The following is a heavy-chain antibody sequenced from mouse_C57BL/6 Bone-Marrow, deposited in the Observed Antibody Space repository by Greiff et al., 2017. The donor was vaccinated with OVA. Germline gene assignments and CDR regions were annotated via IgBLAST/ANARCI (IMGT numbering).Heavy chain of an antibody. Sequence: QVQLQQSGPGLVQPSQSLSITCTVSGFSLTSYGVHWVRQSPGKGLEWLGVIWSGGSTDYNAAFISRLSISKDNSKSQVFFKMHSLQADDTAIYYCARKAGSSYYFDYWGQGTTLTVSS. CDR1: GFSLTSYG. D-gene: IGHD4-1*01. J-gene: IGHJ2*01. CDR3: ARKAGSSYYFDY. V-gene: IGHV2-2*01. CDR2: IWSGGST.